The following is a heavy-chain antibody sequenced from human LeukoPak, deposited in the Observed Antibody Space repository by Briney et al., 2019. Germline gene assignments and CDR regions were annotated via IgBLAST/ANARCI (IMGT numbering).Heavy chain of an antibody. V-gene: IGHV4-34*01. CDR2: INHSGST. J-gene: IGHJ6*03. CDR1: GGSFSGYY. D-gene: IGHD6-13*01. Sequence: SETLSLTCAVYGGSFSGYYWSWIRQPPGKGLEWIGEINHSGSTNYNPSLKSRVTISVDTSKNQFSLKLSSVTAADTAVYYCARVRYSSHYYYYYYMDVWGKGTTVTVSS. CDR3: ARVRYSSHYYYYYYMDV.